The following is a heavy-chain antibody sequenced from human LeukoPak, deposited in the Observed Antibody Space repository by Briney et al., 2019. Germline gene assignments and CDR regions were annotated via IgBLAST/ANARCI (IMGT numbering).Heavy chain of an antibody. CDR2: IYSGGST. V-gene: IGHV3-66*01. CDR3: ARDEAQYYYDSSGSYFDY. Sequence: GGSLRLSCAASGFTVSSNYMSWVRQAPGKGLEWVSVIYSGGSTYYADSVKGRFTISRDNSKNTLYLQMNSLRAEDTAVYYCARDEAQYYYDSSGSYFDYWGQGTLVTVSS. CDR1: GFTVSSNY. J-gene: IGHJ4*02. D-gene: IGHD3-22*01.